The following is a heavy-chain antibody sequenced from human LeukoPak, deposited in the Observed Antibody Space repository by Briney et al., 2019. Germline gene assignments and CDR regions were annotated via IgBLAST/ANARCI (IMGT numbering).Heavy chain of an antibody. J-gene: IGHJ4*02. V-gene: IGHV3-48*01. CDR1: GFTFSSYE. Sequence: QPGGSLRLSCAASGFTFSSYEMNWVRQAPGKGLEWVSYISSSSRTIYYADSVKGRFTISRDNAKNSLYLQMNSLRAEDTAVFYCARDRGGTDDFWSGYYTGYFDYWGQGTLVTVSS. CDR2: ISSSSRTI. D-gene: IGHD3-3*01. CDR3: ARDRGGTDDFWSGYYTGYFDY.